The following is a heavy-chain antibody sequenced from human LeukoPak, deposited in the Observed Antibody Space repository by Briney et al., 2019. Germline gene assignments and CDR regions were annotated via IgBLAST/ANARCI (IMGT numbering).Heavy chain of an antibody. Sequence: ASVKVSCKASGYTFTSYYMHWVRQAPGQGLEWMGIISPSGGSTSYAQKFQGRVTMTRDTSTSTVYMELSSLRSEDTAVYYCARDLRVSRHITMIVVGYWGQGTLVTVSS. V-gene: IGHV1-46*01. J-gene: IGHJ4*02. CDR1: GYTFTSYY. CDR2: ISPSGGST. D-gene: IGHD3-22*01. CDR3: ARDLRVSRHITMIVVGY.